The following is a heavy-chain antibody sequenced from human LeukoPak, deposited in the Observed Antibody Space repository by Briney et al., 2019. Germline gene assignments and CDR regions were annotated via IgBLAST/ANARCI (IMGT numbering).Heavy chain of an antibody. Sequence: SVKVFCKASGGTFSSYAISCVRQAPGQGLEWMGGIIPIFGTANYAQKFQGRVTITADESTSTAYMELSSLRSEDTAVYYCARVGIWGPMYYFDYWGQGTLVTVSS. CDR3: ARVGIWGPMYYFDY. J-gene: IGHJ4*02. CDR2: IIPIFGTA. CDR1: GGTFSSYA. V-gene: IGHV1-69*13. D-gene: IGHD7-27*01.